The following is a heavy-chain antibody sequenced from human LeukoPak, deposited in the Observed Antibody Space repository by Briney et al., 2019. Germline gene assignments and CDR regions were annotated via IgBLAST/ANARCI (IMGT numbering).Heavy chain of an antibody. D-gene: IGHD5-18*01. J-gene: IGHJ4*02. Sequence: PGGSLRLSCAASGFTFSSYGMHWVRQAPGKGLEWVAVIWYDGSNKYYADSVKGRFTISRDNSKNTLYLQMNSLRAEDTAVYYCARGQGYSYGPGLCYWGQGTLVTVSS. V-gene: IGHV3-33*01. CDR1: GFTFSSYG. CDR3: ARGQGYSYGPGLCY. CDR2: IWYDGSNK.